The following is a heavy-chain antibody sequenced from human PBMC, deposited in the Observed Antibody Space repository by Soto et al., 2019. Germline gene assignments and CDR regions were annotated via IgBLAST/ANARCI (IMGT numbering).Heavy chain of an antibody. CDR2: IHHSGST. Sequence: PSETLSLTCAASGGSISSSNWLSWVRQPPGKGLEWIGEIHHSGSTNYNPSLKSRVTISVDKSKNQFSLKLISVTAADTAKYFCAREGNLGRWPQPLDFWGQGTLVTVSS. CDR1: GGSISSSNW. CDR3: AREGNLGRWPQPLDF. J-gene: IGHJ4*02. V-gene: IGHV4-4*02. D-gene: IGHD1-1*01.